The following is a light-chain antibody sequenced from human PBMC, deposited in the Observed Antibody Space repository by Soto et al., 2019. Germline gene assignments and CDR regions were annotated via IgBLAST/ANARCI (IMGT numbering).Light chain of an antibody. J-gene: IGKJ3*01. CDR3: QQYGRSPGLFT. V-gene: IGKV3-20*01. CDR2: DAS. Sequence: DNVLTQSPGTLSLSPGERATLSCGASQSVSNSYLAWYQQKPGQAPRLLIYDASSRATGIPDRFSGSGSGTDFTLTISRLEPEDFAVYYCQQYGRSPGLFTFGPGTKVDIK. CDR1: QSVSNSY.